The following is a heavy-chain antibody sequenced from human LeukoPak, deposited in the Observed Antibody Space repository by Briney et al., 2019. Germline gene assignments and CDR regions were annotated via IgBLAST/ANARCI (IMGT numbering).Heavy chain of an antibody. Sequence: GGSLRLSCAASGFTVSSNYMNWVRQAPGKGLEWVSVTYSDGTTYYTDSVKGRFTISRDNSKNTLYLQMNSVRAEDTAVYYCARDLGAYGPYYGMDVWGQGTTVTVSS. CDR2: TYSDGTT. D-gene: IGHD3-16*01. V-gene: IGHV3-66*01. CDR1: GFTVSSNY. CDR3: ARDLGAYGPYYGMDV. J-gene: IGHJ6*02.